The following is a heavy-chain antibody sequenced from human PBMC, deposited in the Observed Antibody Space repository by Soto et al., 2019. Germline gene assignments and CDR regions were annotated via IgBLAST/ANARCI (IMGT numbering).Heavy chain of an antibody. J-gene: IGHJ6*03. CDR3: AREEFNYYYYMDV. CDR2: INSDGSST. Sequence: EVQLVESGGGLVQPGGSLRLSCAASGFTFSSYWMHWVHQAPGKGLVWVSRINSDGSSTSYADSVKGRFTISRDNAKNTLYLQMNSLRAEDTAVYYCAREEFNYYYYMDVWGKGTTVTVSS. D-gene: IGHD3-10*01. V-gene: IGHV3-74*01. CDR1: GFTFSSYW.